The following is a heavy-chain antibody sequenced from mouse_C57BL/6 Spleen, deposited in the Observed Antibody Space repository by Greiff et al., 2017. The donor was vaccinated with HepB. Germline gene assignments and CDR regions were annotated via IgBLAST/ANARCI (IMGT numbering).Heavy chain of an antibody. V-gene: IGHV5-17*01. Sequence: EVQRVESGGGLVKPGGSLKLSCAASGFTFSDYGMHWVRQAPEKGLEWVAYISSGSSTIYYADTVKGRFTISRDNAKNTLFLQMTSRRSEDTAMDYCARGLGSSPYYFDYWGQSTTLTVSS. CDR3: ARGLGSSPYYFDY. CDR1: GFTFSDYG. J-gene: IGHJ2*01. D-gene: IGHD1-1*01. CDR2: ISSGSSTI.